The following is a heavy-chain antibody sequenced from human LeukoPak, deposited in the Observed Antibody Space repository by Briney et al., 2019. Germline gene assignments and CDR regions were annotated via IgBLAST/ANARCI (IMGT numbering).Heavy chain of an antibody. Sequence: PSETLSLTCTVSGGSISCSSYYWSWIRQPPGKGLEWIGSIFYSGSTYYNPSLKSRVTISVDTSKNQFSLKLSSVTAADTAVYYCARPLGGEMSDNWFDPWGQGTLVTVSS. V-gene: IGHV4-39*01. CDR2: IFYSGST. CDR1: GGSISCSSYY. D-gene: IGHD3-10*01. CDR3: ARPLGGEMSDNWFDP. J-gene: IGHJ5*02.